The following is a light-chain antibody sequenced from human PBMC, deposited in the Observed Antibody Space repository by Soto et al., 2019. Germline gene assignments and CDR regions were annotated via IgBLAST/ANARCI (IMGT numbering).Light chain of an antibody. CDR2: DLS. V-gene: IGKV3D-15*01. CDR1: QSVIGY. CDR3: QKYNNSPQP. J-gene: IGKJ1*01. Sequence: PGERATLSCRASQSVIGYLSLYQQKPGQAPRLLIYDLSNRATGIPDRFSGSGSGTEFTLTLSSLQSEDFSVYYCQKYNNSPQPFGQATKVDI.